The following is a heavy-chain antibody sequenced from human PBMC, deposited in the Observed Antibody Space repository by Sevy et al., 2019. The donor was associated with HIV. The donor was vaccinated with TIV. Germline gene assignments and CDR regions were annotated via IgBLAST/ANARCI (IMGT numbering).Heavy chain of an antibody. V-gene: IGHV3-30*04. CDR1: GFTFKTYA. D-gene: IGHD1-26*01. J-gene: IGHJ4*02. CDR3: ARGPEWELTSFLSH. CDR2: ISSNGESG. Sequence: GGSLSLSCAASGFTFKTYALHWVRQTPGRGLEWLDLISSNGESGFYANSVRGRFTVSRDNSMNTLYLQMTSLTPEDTAVYYCARGPEWELTSFLSHWGQGTLVTVSS.